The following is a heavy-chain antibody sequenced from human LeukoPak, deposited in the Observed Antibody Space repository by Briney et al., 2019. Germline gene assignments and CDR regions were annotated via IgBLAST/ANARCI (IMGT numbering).Heavy chain of an antibody. Sequence: SETLSLTCAVYGGSFSGYYWSWIRQPPGKGLEWIGEINHSGCTNYNPSLKSRVTISVDTSKNQFSLKLSSVTAADTAVYYCARGGYYGSGRPRFDPWGQGTLVTVSS. V-gene: IGHV4-34*01. J-gene: IGHJ5*02. D-gene: IGHD3-10*01. CDR1: GGSFSGYY. CDR2: INHSGCT. CDR3: ARGGYYGSGRPRFDP.